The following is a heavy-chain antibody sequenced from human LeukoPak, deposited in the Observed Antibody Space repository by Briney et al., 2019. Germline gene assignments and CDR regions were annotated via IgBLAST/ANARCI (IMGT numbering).Heavy chain of an antibody. CDR3: ARANSYTDY. D-gene: IGHD2-8*01. J-gene: IGHJ4*02. CDR2: ISAHSGNT. CDR1: GYTFTNFG. V-gene: IGHV1-18*01. Sequence: AAVKVSCKASGYTFTNFGISWVRQAPGEGLEWMGWISAHSGNTNYAQNLQGRVTITTDTSASTAYMELRSLRSDDTAVYFCARANSYTDYWGQGTLVTVSS.